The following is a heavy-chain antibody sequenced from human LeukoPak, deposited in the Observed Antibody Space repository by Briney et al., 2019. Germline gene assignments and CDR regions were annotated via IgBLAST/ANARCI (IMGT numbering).Heavy chain of an antibody. Sequence: PSETLSLTCTVSGGSISSYYWSWIRQPPGKGLEWIGYIYYSGSTNYNPSLKSRVTISVDTSKNQFSLKLNSVTAADTAVYYCARAGYYYDSSGYPYSYYFDLWGQGTLVTVSS. V-gene: IGHV4-59*01. J-gene: IGHJ4*02. CDR1: GGSISSYY. CDR3: ARAGYYYDSSGYPYSYYFDL. D-gene: IGHD3-22*01. CDR2: IYYSGST.